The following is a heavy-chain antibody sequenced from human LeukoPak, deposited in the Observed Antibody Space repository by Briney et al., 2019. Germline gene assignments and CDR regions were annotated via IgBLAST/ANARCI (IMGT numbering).Heavy chain of an antibody. V-gene: IGHV3-74*01. CDR3: ARFGGGDWLYNYGMDV. Sequence: PGGSLRLSCAPSAFTLSTYWMHCVRQAQGEGRGWVSRINSDGSRTSYADSVKGRFTISRDNAKNTLYLQMNSLRGEDTAVYYCARFGGGDWLYNYGMDVWGQGTTVTVSS. CDR1: AFTLSTYW. J-gene: IGHJ6*02. CDR2: INSDGSRT. D-gene: IGHD2-21*02.